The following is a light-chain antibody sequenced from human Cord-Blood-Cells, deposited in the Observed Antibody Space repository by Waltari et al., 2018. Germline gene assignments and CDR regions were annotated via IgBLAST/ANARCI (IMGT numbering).Light chain of an antibody. CDR3: NSRDSSGNHYV. V-gene: IGLV3-19*01. Sequence: SSELTQDPAVSVALGQTVRITCQGDSLRSYYASWYQQKPGQAPVLVIYGKNNRPSGIPDRLSGSGSGNTASLTIAGAQAEEEADYYCNSRDSSGNHYVFGTGTKVTVL. CDR1: SLRSYY. J-gene: IGLJ1*01. CDR2: GKN.